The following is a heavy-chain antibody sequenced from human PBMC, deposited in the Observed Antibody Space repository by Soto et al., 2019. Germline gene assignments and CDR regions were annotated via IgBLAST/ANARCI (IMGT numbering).Heavy chain of an antibody. V-gene: IGHV4-34*01. CDR2: INHSGST. D-gene: IGHD3-3*01. CDR1: GGSFIGYY. J-gene: IGHJ4*02. CDR3: AATYYDFWSGYKILYYFDF. Sequence: QVHLQQWGAGLLKPSETLSLTCAVYGGSFIGYYWSWIRQPPGKGLEWIGEINHSGSTNYNPSLKSRVTISVDPSKSQFSLKLSSVTAADTAVYYCAATYYDFWSGYKILYYFDFWGQGTLVTVSS.